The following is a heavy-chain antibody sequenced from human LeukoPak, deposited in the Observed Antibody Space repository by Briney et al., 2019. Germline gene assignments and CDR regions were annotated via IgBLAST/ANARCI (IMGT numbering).Heavy chain of an antibody. CDR1: GFNFDDCA. CDR3: AKDSLPGGLAVAGSDDGLDV. V-gene: IGHV3-43*02. J-gene: IGHJ6*02. CDR2: ISGDGADT. Sequence: GGSLRLSCAASGFNFDDCAMRWVRQAPGKGLEWVSLISGDGADTYYVDSVKGRFTISRDNSKNSLHLQMNSLRTEDSALYYCAKDSLPGGLAVAGSDDGLDVWGQGTTVTVSS. D-gene: IGHD6-19*01.